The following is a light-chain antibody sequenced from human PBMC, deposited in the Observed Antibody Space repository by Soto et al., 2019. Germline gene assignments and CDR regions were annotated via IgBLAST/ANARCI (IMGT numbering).Light chain of an antibody. Sequence: VLTQFPGTLSLSPGETATLSCGASQRVSNNFLGWYQQKPGLPPTLLIYDATSRANGIPERFSGRGSGTHFTLTLSRLEAEDFAVYSCQQYGSTPRTFGRGTKVDIK. CDR1: QRVSNNF. CDR2: DAT. CDR3: QQYGSTPRT. V-gene: IGKV3D-20*01. J-gene: IGKJ1*01.